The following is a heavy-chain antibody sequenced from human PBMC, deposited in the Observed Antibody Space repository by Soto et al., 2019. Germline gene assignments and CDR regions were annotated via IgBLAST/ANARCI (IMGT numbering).Heavy chain of an antibody. CDR2: TRNKANSYTT. J-gene: IGHJ6*03. CDR3: ARELYSGYFAYYYMDV. Sequence: GGSLRLSCAASGFTFSDHYMDWVRQAPGKGLEWVGRTRNKANSYTTEYAASVKGRFTISRDDSKNSLYLQMNSLKTEDTAVYYCARELYSGYFAYYYMDVWGKGTTVTVSS. D-gene: IGHD5-12*01. CDR1: GFTFSDHY. V-gene: IGHV3-72*01.